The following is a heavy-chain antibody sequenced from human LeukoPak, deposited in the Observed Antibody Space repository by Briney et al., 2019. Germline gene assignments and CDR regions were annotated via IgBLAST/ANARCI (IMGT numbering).Heavy chain of an antibody. CDR2: IYSGGST. CDR3: ARRSFGGTIDY. J-gene: IGHJ4*02. CDR1: GFTVSSNY. D-gene: IGHD1-26*01. Sequence: GGSLRLSCAASGFTVSSNYMSWVRQAPGKGLEWVSVIYSGGSTYYADSVKGRITISRDNSKNTLYLQMNSLRAEDTAVYYCARRSFGGTIDYWGQGTLVTVSS. V-gene: IGHV3-66*01.